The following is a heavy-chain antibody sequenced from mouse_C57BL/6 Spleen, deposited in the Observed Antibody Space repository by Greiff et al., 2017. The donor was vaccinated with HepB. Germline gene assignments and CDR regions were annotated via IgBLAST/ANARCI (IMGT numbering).Heavy chain of an antibody. CDR1: GYTFTSYW. CDR3: ARGDSSGYRAWYAY. Sequence: QVQLQQPGAELVMPGASVKLSCKASGYTFTSYWMHWVKQRPGQGLEWIGEIDPSDSYTNYNQKFKGKSTLTVDKSSSTAYMQLSSLTSEDSAVYYCARGDSSGYRAWYAYWGQGTLVTVAA. J-gene: IGHJ3*01. CDR2: IDPSDSYT. D-gene: IGHD3-2*02. V-gene: IGHV1-69*01.